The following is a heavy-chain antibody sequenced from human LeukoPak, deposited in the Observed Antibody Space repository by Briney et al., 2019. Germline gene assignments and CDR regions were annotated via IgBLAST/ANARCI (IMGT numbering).Heavy chain of an antibody. D-gene: IGHD5-24*01. J-gene: IGHJ3*02. V-gene: IGHV3-30*04. Sequence: GGSLRLSCAASGFTFSSYAMHWVRQAPGKGLEWVAVISYDGSNKYYADSVKGRFTISRDNSKNTLYLQMNSLRVEDTALYYCAKDMGRWLQPMDGAFDIWGQGTMVTVSS. CDR2: ISYDGSNK. CDR1: GFTFSSYA. CDR3: AKDMGRWLQPMDGAFDI.